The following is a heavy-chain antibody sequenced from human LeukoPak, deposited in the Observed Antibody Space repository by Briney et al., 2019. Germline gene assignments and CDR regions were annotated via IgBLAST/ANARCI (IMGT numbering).Heavy chain of an antibody. J-gene: IGHJ4*02. CDR3: ARGDGSGWYLE. D-gene: IGHD6-19*01. V-gene: IGHV1-69*04. CDR2: IIPILGIA. Sequence: ASVKVSCKASGRTFSSYAISWVRQAPGQGLEGMGRIIPILGIANYAQKFQGRVTITADTYTSTEYMGLSSMRPEDTAGYYCARGDGSGWYLEWGQGTLVTVSS. CDR1: GRTFSSYA.